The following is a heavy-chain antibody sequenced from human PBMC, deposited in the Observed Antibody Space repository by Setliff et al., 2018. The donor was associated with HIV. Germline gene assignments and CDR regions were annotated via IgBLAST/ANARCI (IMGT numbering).Heavy chain of an antibody. CDR1: GDSVSNVGYY. J-gene: IGHJ4*02. D-gene: IGHD1-26*01. V-gene: IGHV4-39*01. CDR3: VRIWDIVGGPSDY. Sequence: SETLSLTCTVSGDSVSNVGYYWGWIRQSPGKGLEWIGSIYYSGSTSYNPSLKSRVTISVHTSKNQFSLRLTSATAADTAVYYCVRIWDIVGGPSDYWGLGNMVTVSS. CDR2: IYYSGST.